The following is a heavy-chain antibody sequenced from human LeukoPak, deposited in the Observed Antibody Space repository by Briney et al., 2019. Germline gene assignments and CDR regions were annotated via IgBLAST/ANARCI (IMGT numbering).Heavy chain of an antibody. CDR3: ARDCGGDCYSYYYYMDV. CDR2: IYTSGST. D-gene: IGHD2-21*02. V-gene: IGHV4-38-2*02. J-gene: IGHJ6*03. CDR1: GYSLSSGYY. Sequence: PSETLSLTCGVSGYSLSSGYYWGWIRQPPGKGLEWIGSIYTSGSTNYNPSLKSRVTISVDTSKNQFSLKLTSVTAADTAVYYCARDCGGDCYSYYYYMDVWGKGTTVTVSS.